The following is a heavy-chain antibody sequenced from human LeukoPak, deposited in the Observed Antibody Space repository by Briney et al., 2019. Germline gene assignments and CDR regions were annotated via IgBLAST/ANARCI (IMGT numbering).Heavy chain of an antibody. Sequence: PGGSLRLSCVASGFTFSSSWMYWVRQAPGKGLEWVSAISGSGGSTYYADSVKGRFTISRDNSKNTLYLQMNSLRAEDTAVYYCAKELPDTTMITIDYWGQGTLVTVSS. J-gene: IGHJ4*02. CDR3: AKELPDTTMITIDY. D-gene: IGHD5-18*01. V-gene: IGHV3-23*01. CDR1: GFTFSSSW. CDR2: ISGSGGST.